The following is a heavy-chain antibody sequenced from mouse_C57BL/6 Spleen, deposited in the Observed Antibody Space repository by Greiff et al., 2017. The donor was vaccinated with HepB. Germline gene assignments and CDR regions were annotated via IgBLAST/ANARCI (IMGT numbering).Heavy chain of an antibody. Sequence: QVQLKESGPELVKPGASVKISCKASGYAFSSSWMNWVKQRPGKGLEWIGRIYPGDGDTNYNGKFKGKATLTADKSSSTAYMQLSSLTSEDSAVYFCAREGTYGSSYDWYFDVWGTGTTVTVSS. CDR1: GYAFSSSW. CDR3: AREGTYGSSYDWYFDV. J-gene: IGHJ1*03. V-gene: IGHV1-82*01. D-gene: IGHD1-1*01. CDR2: IYPGDGDT.